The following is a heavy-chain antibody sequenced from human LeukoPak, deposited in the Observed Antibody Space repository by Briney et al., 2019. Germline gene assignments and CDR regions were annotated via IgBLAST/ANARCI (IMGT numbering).Heavy chain of an antibody. V-gene: IGHV3-23*01. Sequence: GGSLRLSCAASGFTFSSYAMSWVRQAPGKGLEWVSAISGSGGSTYYADSVKGRFTISRDNSKNTLYLQMNSLRAEDTAVYYCAREHIVVVTASYWYFDLWGRGTLVTVSS. CDR3: AREHIVVVTASYWYFDL. J-gene: IGHJ2*01. D-gene: IGHD2-21*02. CDR2: ISGSGGST. CDR1: GFTFSSYA.